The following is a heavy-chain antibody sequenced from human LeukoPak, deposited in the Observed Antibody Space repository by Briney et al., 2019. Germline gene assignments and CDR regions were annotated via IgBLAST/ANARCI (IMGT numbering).Heavy chain of an antibody. J-gene: IGHJ4*02. V-gene: IGHV3-23*01. CDR1: GFTFSSYA. Sequence: GGSLRLSCAASGFTFSSYALSWVGQAPGKGLKWVSAISGSGGSTYYADSVKGRFTISRDNSKNTLYLQMNSLRAEDTAVYYCATRRYDSSGFDHWGQGTLVTVSS. CDR3: ATRRYDSSGFDH. CDR2: ISGSGGST. D-gene: IGHD3-22*01.